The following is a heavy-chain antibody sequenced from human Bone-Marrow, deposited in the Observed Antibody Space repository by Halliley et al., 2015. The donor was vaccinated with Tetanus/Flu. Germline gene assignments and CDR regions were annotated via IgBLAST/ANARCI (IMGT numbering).Heavy chain of an antibody. CDR3: ARDSDTSGYYWYFDL. J-gene: IGHJ2*01. V-gene: IGHV4-34*01. Sequence: TLSLTCAVNGGSLNAYYWSWIRQPPGKGLEWIGEINQSGTTNYKPSLKSRVITSVDTSKNQFSLKLTSVTAADTAVYYCARDSDTSGYYWYFDLWGPGTLVTVSS. D-gene: IGHD3-22*01. CDR1: GGSLNAYY. CDR2: INQSGTT.